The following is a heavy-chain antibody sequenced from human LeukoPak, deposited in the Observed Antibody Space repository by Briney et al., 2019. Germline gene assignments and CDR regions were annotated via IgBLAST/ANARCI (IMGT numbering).Heavy chain of an antibody. Sequence: GGSLRLSWVVSGXTFRIYAMSWVRQAPGKGLEWVSVISGSGGSTYYADAVKGRFTISRDNAKNSLYLQMNSLRDEDTAVYYCARLWGYCSGGTCYSTPYWGQGTLVTVSS. V-gene: IGHV3-23*01. CDR1: GXTFRIYA. CDR3: ARLWGYCSGGTCYSTPY. CDR2: ISGSGGST. D-gene: IGHD2-15*01. J-gene: IGHJ4*02.